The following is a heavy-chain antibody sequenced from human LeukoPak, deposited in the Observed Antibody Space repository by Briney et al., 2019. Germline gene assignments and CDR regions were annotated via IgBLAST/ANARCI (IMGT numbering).Heavy chain of an antibody. Sequence: GGSLRLSCAASGFTVSSTYMSWVRQTPGKGLEWVSAISGSGGSTYYADSVKGRFTISRDNSKNTLYLQMNSLRAEDTAVYYCANPPLPNSSGWYSQLGTTDYWGQGTLVTVSS. CDR3: ANPPLPNSSGWYSQLGTTDY. J-gene: IGHJ4*02. D-gene: IGHD6-19*01. V-gene: IGHV3-23*01. CDR1: GFTVSSTY. CDR2: ISGSGGST.